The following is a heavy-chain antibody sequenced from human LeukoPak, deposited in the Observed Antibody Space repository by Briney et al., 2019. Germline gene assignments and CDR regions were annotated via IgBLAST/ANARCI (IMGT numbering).Heavy chain of an antibody. CDR1: GVTFSSYG. D-gene: IGHD6-19*01. CDR2: ISYDVSKK. J-gene: IGHJ4*02. CDR3: AKDKFASGWYFWS. V-gene: IGHV3-30*18. Sequence: RGRSLRLSCAASGVTFSSYGMHWVRQAPGKGLEWVAGISYDVSKKYYAESVKGRFTISRDNSKNTLYLQMNSLRAEDTAVYYCAKDKFASGWYFWSWGQGTLVTVSS.